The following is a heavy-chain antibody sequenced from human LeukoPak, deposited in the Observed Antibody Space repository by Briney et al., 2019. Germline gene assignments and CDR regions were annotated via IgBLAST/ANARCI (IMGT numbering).Heavy chain of an antibody. CDR3: ARRAAPNWYFDL. V-gene: IGHV4-59*08. J-gene: IGHJ2*01. D-gene: IGHD6-13*01. CDR2: IYSSGTT. Sequence: SETLSLTCTVSGGSISSYYWSWIRQRPGQGLEWIVYIYSSGTTNYNPSLKSRVTISVDTSKNQFSLKLNSVTAADTAVYYCARRAAPNWYFDLWGRGTLVTVSS. CDR1: GGSISSYY.